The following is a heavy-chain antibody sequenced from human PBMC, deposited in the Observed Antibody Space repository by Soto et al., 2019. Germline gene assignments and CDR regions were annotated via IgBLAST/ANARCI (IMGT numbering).Heavy chain of an antibody. Sequence: GGSLRLSCAASGFTFSSYAMHWVRQAPGKGLEWGAVISYDGSNKYYADSVKGRFTISRDNSKNTLYLQMNSLRAEDTAVYYCARGGRGYSYARASYYYYGMDVWGQGTTVTVSS. CDR2: ISYDGSNK. CDR3: ARGGRGYSYARASYYYYGMDV. CDR1: GFTFSSYA. J-gene: IGHJ6*02. V-gene: IGHV3-30-3*01. D-gene: IGHD5-18*01.